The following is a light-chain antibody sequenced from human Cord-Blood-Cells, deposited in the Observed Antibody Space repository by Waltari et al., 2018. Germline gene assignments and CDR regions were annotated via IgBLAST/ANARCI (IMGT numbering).Light chain of an antibody. CDR2: EVS. CDR1: LSLQHSDGTTY. V-gene: IGKV2-29*02. J-gene: IGKJ2*01. Sequence: DIEMSQSLLSLSVTPVQAASSSCKPSLSLQHSDGTTYLYWYLQKPGQSPQLLSYEVSSRFSGVPDRFSGSGSSTDFTLKISRVGAEDVGVYYCMQGIHLPSVYMYTFGQGTKLEIK. CDR3: MQGIHLPSVYMYT.